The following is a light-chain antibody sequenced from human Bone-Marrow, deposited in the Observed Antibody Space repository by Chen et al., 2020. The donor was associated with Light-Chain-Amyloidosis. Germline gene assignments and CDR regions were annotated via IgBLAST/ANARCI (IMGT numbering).Light chain of an antibody. CDR1: NIESTS. J-gene: IGLJ3*02. CDR2: DDS. V-gene: IGLV3-21*02. CDR3: QVWDRSSDRPV. Sequence: SYVLTQPSSVSVAPGQTATIACGGNNIESTSVHWYQQTPGQDPLLVVYDDSDRPSGIPERLSGSNSGNTATLTISRVEAGDEADYYCQVWDRSSDRPVFGGGTKLTVL.